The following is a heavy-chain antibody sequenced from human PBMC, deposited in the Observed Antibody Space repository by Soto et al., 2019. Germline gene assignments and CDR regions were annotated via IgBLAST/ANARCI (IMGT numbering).Heavy chain of an antibody. CDR1: GGSISSSSYY. CDR2: IYYSGST. Sequence: QLQLQESGPGLVKPSETLSLTCTVSGGSISSSSYYWGWIRQPPGKGLEWIGSIYYSGSTYYNPSRKSRVTISVDTSKNQFSLRLSSVTAADTAVYYCARLPKIQLWPARFDYWGQGTLVTVSS. CDR3: ARLPKIQLWPARFDY. V-gene: IGHV4-39*01. D-gene: IGHD5-18*01. J-gene: IGHJ4*02.